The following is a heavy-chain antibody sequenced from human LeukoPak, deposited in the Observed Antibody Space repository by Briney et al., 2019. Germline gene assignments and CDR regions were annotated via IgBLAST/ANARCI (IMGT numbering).Heavy chain of an antibody. CDR2: IYPGDSDT. Sequence: GESLKISCKGSGYSFTSYWIGWVRQMPGKGLEWMGIIYPGDSDTRYSPSLQGQVTISADKSISTAYLQWSSLKASDTAMYYCPRLLWFGELLDFGALGYWGQGTLVTVSS. CDR1: GYSFTSYW. D-gene: IGHD3-10*01. CDR3: PRLLWFGELLDFGALGY. J-gene: IGHJ4*02. V-gene: IGHV5-51*01.